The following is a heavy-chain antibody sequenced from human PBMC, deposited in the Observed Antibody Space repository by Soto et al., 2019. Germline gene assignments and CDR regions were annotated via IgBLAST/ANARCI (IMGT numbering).Heavy chain of an antibody. CDR3: ARDRTPTPGIIDY. D-gene: IGHD2-21*01. J-gene: IGHJ4*02. CDR1: GGSFTNYY. CDR2: IYYSGST. V-gene: IGHV4-59*01. Sequence: SETLSLTCTVSGGSFTNYYWSWIRQPPGKGLEWIGYIYYSGSTNYNPSLKSRVTISVDTSKNQFSLKLRSVTAADTAVYYCARDRTPTPGIIDYWGQGTLVTVSS.